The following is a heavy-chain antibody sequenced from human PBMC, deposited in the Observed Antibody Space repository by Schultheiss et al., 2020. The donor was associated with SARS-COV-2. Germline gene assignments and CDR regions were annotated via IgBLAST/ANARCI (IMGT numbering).Heavy chain of an antibody. V-gene: IGHV4-59*01. CDR2: IHNGGNT. Sequence: SETLSLTCTVSGGSISSYYWSWIRQPPGRGLEWIGYIHNGGNTKYNPPLKSRVTISVDTSKNQFSLKLSSVTAADTAVYYCARDGGNYYYYGMDVWGQGTTVTVSS. D-gene: IGHD3-16*01. CDR3: ARDGGNYYYYGMDV. J-gene: IGHJ6*02. CDR1: GGSISSYY.